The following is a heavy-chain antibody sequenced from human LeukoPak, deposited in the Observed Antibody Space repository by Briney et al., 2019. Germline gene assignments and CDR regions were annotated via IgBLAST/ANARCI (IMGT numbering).Heavy chain of an antibody. Sequence: SETLSLTCTVSGGSISSGDYYWSWIRQPPGKGLEWIGYIYYSGSTNYNPSLKSRVTISVDTSKNQFSLKLSSVTAADTAVYYCARLRMYYYDSSGYSPELDIWGQGTMVTVSS. D-gene: IGHD3-22*01. CDR2: IYYSGST. CDR3: ARLRMYYYDSSGYSPELDI. J-gene: IGHJ3*02. CDR1: GGSISSGDYY. V-gene: IGHV4-61*08.